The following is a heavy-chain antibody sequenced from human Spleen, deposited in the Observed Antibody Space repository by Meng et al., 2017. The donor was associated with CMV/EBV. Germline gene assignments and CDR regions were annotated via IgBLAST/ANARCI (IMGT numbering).Heavy chain of an antibody. D-gene: IGHD6-13*01. V-gene: IGHV4-39*07. CDR2: MYYCGRT. CDR3: ENYNVHIPAAGPKMPHNWFDP. Sequence: STYDWGWIRHPQGQGMEWIGSMYYCGRTYSNPSLKRRSTISVATATTQFYLSLKSVTAADTAVYYCENYNVHIPAAGPKMPHNWFDPWGQGTLVTVSS. J-gene: IGHJ5*02. CDR1: STYD.